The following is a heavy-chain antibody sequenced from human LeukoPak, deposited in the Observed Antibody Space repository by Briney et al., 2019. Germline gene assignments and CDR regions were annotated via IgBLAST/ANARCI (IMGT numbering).Heavy chain of an antibody. J-gene: IGHJ4*02. D-gene: IGHD1-26*01. V-gene: IGHV4-34*01. Sequence: PSEALSLTCAVYGGSSSNYYWSWIRPPPGKGREWMGEINHSGSINYNPSLKIRVTISIDTSKKQYSPKLSSVTAADTAVYYCARGGWEIPEGYFDCWGQGTLVTVSS. CDR2: INHSGSI. CDR3: ARGGWEIPEGYFDC. CDR1: GGSSSNYY.